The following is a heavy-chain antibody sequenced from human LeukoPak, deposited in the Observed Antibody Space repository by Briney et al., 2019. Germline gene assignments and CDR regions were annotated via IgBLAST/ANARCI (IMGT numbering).Heavy chain of an antibody. CDR1: GDSVSSNGAA. Sequence: SQTLSLTCAISGDSVSSNGAAWHWIRQSPSRGLEWLGRTYYRSKWYSEYAVSVKSRITIKPDTSKNQFSLQLNSVTPGDTGVYYCARSSGWFDYWGQGTLVTVSS. V-gene: IGHV6-1*01. D-gene: IGHD6-19*01. CDR2: TYYRSKWYS. J-gene: IGHJ4*02. CDR3: ARSSGWFDY.